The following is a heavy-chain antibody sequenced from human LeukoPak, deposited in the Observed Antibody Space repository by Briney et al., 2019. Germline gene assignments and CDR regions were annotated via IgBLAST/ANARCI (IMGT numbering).Heavy chain of an antibody. CDR1: GVSVSDGRYY. Sequence: PSETLSLTCNVSGVSVSDGRYYWPWIRQHPWKGLEWIGYKYYSGSAKYNPSLKSRLTISIDTSKNQFSPQLSSVTAADTATYYCATPYCSSISCLDVFNMWGQGTRVTVSS. CDR2: KYYSGSA. J-gene: IGHJ3*02. CDR3: ATPYCSSISCLDVFNM. V-gene: IGHV4-31*03. D-gene: IGHD2-2*01.